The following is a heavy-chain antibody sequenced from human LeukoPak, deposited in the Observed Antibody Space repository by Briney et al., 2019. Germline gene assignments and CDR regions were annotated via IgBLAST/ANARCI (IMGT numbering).Heavy chain of an antibody. CDR2: IIPIFGTA. J-gene: IGHJ5*02. V-gene: IGHV1-69*05. CDR1: GGTFSSYA. Sequence: SVKVSCKASGGTFSSYAISWVRQAPGQGLEWMGGIIPIFGTANYAQKLQGRVTMTTDTSTSTAYMELRSLRSDDTAVYYCARDGIAATSGLGWFDPWGQGTLVTVSS. D-gene: IGHD6-13*01. CDR3: ARDGIAATSGLGWFDP.